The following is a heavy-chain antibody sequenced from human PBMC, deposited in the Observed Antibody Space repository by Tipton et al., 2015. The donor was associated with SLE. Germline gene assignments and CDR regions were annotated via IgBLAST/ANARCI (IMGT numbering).Heavy chain of an antibody. J-gene: IGHJ2*01. D-gene: IGHD3-10*01. Sequence: TLSLTCAVSGGSISSSSYYWGWIRQPPGKGLEWIGYIYSSGSTAYNPSLKSRVTISVDTSKNQFSLKLSSVTAADTAVYYCARTPGGVQGQIGWYFDLWGRGTLVTVSS. CDR1: GGSISSSSYY. CDR3: ARTPGGVQGQIGWYFDL. V-gene: IGHV4-61*05. CDR2: IYSSGST.